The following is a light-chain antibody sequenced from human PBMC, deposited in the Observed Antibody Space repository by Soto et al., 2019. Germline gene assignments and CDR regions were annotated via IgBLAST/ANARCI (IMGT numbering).Light chain of an antibody. J-gene: IGLJ3*02. CDR3: AAWDDSLSAWV. CDR2: YEN. V-gene: IGLV1-36*01. CDR1: SSNIGNNA. Sequence: QLVLTQPPSVSGAPRQRVTISCSGSSSNIGNNAVNWYQQLPGKAPKLLIYYENLLPSGVSDRFSGSTSGTSASLAIRGLQSEDEADYYCAAWDDSLSAWVFGGGTKVTVL.